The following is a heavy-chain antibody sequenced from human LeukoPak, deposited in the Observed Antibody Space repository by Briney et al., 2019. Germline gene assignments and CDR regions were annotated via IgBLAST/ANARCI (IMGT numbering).Heavy chain of an antibody. V-gene: IGHV4-4*07. D-gene: IGHD6-6*01. CDR3: ARGTAARFFDY. J-gene: IGHJ4*02. Sequence: GXEWIGRIYTSGSTNYNPSLKSRVTMSVDTSKNQFSLKLSSVTAADTAVYYCARGTAARFFDYWGQGTLVTVSS. CDR2: IYTSGST.